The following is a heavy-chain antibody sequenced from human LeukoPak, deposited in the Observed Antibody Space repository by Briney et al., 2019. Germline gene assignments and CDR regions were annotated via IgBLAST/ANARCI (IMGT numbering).Heavy chain of an antibody. CDR3: ARVSRYYYDSSGQGAYYYYGMDV. V-gene: IGHV3-48*04. J-gene: IGHJ6*02. CDR1: GFTFSSYT. Sequence: GGSLRLSCAASGFTFSSYTMNWVRQPPGKGLEWVSNIGTSSTTIYYADSVKGRFTISRDNAKNSLYLQMNSLRAEDTAVYYCARVSRYYYDSSGQGAYYYYGMDVWGQGTTVTVSS. D-gene: IGHD3-22*01. CDR2: IGTSSTTI.